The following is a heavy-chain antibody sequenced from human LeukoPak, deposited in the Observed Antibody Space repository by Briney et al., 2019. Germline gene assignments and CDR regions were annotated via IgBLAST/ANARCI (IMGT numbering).Heavy chain of an antibody. CDR2: INHSGST. V-gene: IGHV4-34*01. J-gene: IGHJ4*02. D-gene: IGHD2-15*01. CDR3: ARGRGAYSY. CDR1: GGSFSGYY. Sequence: PSETLSLTCAVHGGSFSGYYWSWIRQPPGKGLEWIGEINHSGSTNYNPSLKSRVTISVDTSKNQFSLKLSSVTAADTAVYYCARGRGAYSYWGQGTLVTVSS.